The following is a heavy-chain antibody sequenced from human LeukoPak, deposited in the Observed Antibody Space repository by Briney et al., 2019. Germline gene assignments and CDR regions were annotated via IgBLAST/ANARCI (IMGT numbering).Heavy chain of an antibody. Sequence: AVKVSCKASGGTFSSYAISWVRQAPGQGLEWMGRIIPILGIANYAQKFQGRVTITADKSTSTAYVELSSLRSEDTAVYDCARDLREAAAPGYGGRGTLVTVSS. J-gene: IGHJ4*02. V-gene: IGHV1-69*04. D-gene: IGHD6-13*01. CDR1: GGTFSSYA. CDR2: IIPILGIA. CDR3: ARDLREAAAPGY.